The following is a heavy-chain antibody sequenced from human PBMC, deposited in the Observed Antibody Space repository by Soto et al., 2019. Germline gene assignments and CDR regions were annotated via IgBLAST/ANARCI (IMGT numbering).Heavy chain of an antibody. CDR3: ARDYTHSYGSGFDY. J-gene: IGHJ4*02. V-gene: IGHV1-3*01. CDR2: INAGNGNT. Sequence: ASVKVSCKASGYTFTSSAMHWVRQAPGQRLEWMGWINAGNGNTKYSQKFQGRVTITRDTSASTAYMELSSLRSEDTAVYYCARDYTHSYGSGFDYWGQGTLVTVSS. CDR1: GYTFTSSA. D-gene: IGHD3-10*01.